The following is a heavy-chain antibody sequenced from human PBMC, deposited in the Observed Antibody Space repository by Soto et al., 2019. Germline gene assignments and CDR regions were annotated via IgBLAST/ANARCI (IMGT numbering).Heavy chain of an antibody. CDR2: ISWNSGSI. V-gene: IGHV3-9*01. Sequence: EVQLVESGGGLVQPGRSLRLSCAASGFTFDDYAMHWVRQAPGKGLEWVSGISWNSGSIGYADSVKGRFTISRDNAKNSLYLQMNSLRAEDTALYYCAKGHPTYYYGMDVW. CDR1: GFTFDDYA. J-gene: IGHJ6*01. CDR3: AKGHPTYYYGMDV.